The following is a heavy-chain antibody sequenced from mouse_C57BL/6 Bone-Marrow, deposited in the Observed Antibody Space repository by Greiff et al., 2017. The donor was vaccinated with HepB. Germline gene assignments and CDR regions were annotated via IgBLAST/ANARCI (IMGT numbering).Heavy chain of an antibody. CDR1: GYTFTSYW. CDR2: IHPNSGST. D-gene: IGHD2-5*01. V-gene: IGHV1-64*01. J-gene: IGHJ4*01. CDR3: AKYSTYYAMDY. Sequence: QQPGAELVKPGASVKLSCKASGYTFTSYWMHWVKQRPGQGLEWIGMIHPNSGSTNYNEKFKSKATLTVDKSSSTAYMQLSSLTSEDSAVYYCAKYSTYYAMDYWGQGTSVTVSS.